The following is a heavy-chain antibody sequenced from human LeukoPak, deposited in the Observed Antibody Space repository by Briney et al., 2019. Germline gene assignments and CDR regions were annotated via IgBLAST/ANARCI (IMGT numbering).Heavy chain of an antibody. J-gene: IGHJ3*02. V-gene: IGHV4-4*07. D-gene: IGHD3-10*01. Sequence: SETLSLTCTVSGGSISSYYWSWIRQPAGKGLEWIGRVYTSGSTYYNPSLKSRVTISVDTSKNQFSLKLSSVTAADTAVYYCAREALYYYGSGSYLAAFDIWGQGTMVTVSS. CDR1: GGSISSYY. CDR3: AREALYYYGSGSYLAAFDI. CDR2: VYTSGST.